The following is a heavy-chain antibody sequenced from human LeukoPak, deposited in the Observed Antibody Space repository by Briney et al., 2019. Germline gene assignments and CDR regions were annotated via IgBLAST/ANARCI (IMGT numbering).Heavy chain of an antibody. V-gene: IGHV4-38-2*01. J-gene: IGHJ4*02. CDR2: IYHSGGS. D-gene: IGHD2-2*01. CDR1: GYSISNDYY. Sequence: PSETLSLTCVVSGYSISNDYYWGWIRQPPGKGLEWIGNIYHSGGSYYNPSLKSRVTISVDKSKNQFSLKLSSVTAADTAVYYCARSPVVVPAAIDYWGQGTLVTVSS. CDR3: ARSPVVVPAAIDY.